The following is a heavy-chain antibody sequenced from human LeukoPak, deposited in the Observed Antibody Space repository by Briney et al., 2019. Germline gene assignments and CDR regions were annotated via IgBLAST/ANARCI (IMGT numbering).Heavy chain of an antibody. CDR2: IKGDGSST. J-gene: IGHJ4*02. Sequence: GGSLRLSCAASGFTFSSNWMHWVRQAPGKGLVWVSRIKGDGSSTSYADSVKGRFTISRDNAKDTLFLQMNSLRAEDTAVYYCVRDGVGAPPFDYWGQGALVTVSS. V-gene: IGHV3-74*01. CDR3: VRDGVGAPPFDY. D-gene: IGHD1-26*01. CDR1: GFTFSSNW.